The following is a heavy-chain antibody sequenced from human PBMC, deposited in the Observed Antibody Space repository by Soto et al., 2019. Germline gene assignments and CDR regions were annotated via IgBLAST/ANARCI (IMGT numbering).Heavy chain of an antibody. D-gene: IGHD5-18*01. CDR2: IYSGGSA. CDR3: ARHGYSYGGGYFDY. V-gene: IGHV3-66*04. CDR1: GFTVSSNY. J-gene: IGHJ4*02. Sequence: EVQLVESGGGLVQPGGSLRLSCAASGFTVSSNYMSWVRQAPGKGLEWVSVIYSGGSAYYADSVKGRFTISRDNSKNTLDLQMTSLGAEDTSVYECARHGYSYGGGYFDYWGQGTLVTVSS.